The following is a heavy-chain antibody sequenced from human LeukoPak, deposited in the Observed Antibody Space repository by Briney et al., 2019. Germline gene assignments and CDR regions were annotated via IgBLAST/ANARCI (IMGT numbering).Heavy chain of an antibody. D-gene: IGHD1-26*01. J-gene: IGHJ5*02. V-gene: IGHV4-39*01. CDR2: HYSIGSGRT. Sequence: SETLSLTCXVSGDSISXXXXXXXXIRQXXXXXXXXXXXHYSIGSGRTDYKPSLRSQVTISVDTSKNQFSLKLTSVTAADRAVYYCAGLGGGTYLNWFDPWGQGTLVTVSS. CDR1: GDSISXXXXX. CDR3: AGLGGGTYLNWFDP.